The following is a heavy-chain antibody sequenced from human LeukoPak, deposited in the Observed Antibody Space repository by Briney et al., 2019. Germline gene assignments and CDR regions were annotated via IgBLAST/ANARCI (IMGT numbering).Heavy chain of an antibody. CDR3: AKELWFGELSYYFDY. CDR1: GFTFSSYG. D-gene: IGHD3-10*01. Sequence: GGSLRLSCAASGFTFSSYGMHWVRQAPGKGLEWVAVISYDGSNKYYADSVKGRFTISRDNSKNTLYLQMNSLRAEDTAVYYCAKELWFGELSYYFDYWGQGTLVTVSS. J-gene: IGHJ4*02. V-gene: IGHV3-30*18. CDR2: ISYDGSNK.